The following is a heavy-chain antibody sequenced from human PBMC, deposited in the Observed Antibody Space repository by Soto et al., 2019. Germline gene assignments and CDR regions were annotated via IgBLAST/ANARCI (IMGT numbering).Heavy chain of an antibody. CDR2: IYYSGST. J-gene: IGHJ4*02. Sequence: SETLSLTCTVSGGSVSSGSYYWSWIRQPPGKGLEWIGYIYYSGSTNYNPSLKSRVTISVDTSKNQFSLKLSSVTAADTAVYYCARGASITMVRGVMDYWGQGTLVTVSS. CDR3: ARGASITMVRGVMDY. D-gene: IGHD3-10*01. V-gene: IGHV4-61*01. CDR1: GGSVSSGSYY.